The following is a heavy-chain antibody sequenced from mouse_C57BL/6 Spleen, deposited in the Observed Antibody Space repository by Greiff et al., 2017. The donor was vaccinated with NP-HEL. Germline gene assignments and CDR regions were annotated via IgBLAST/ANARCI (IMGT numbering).Heavy chain of an antibody. CDR2: ISSGSSTI. D-gene: IGHD1-1*01. J-gene: IGHJ4*01. CDR3: ARKATVVQAMDY. V-gene: IGHV5-17*01. CDR1: GFTFSDYG. Sequence: EVKVVESGGGLVKPGGSLKLSCAASGFTFSDYGMHWVRQAPEKGLEWVAYISSGSSTIYYADTVKGRFTISRDNAKNTLFLQMTSLRSEDTAMYYCARKATVVQAMDYWGQGTSVTVSS.